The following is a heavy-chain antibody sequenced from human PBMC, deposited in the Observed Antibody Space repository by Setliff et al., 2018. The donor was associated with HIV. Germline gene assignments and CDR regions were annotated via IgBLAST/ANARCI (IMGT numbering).Heavy chain of an antibody. Sequence: GASVKVSCKAFGGTFKNFAFSWVRQAPGQGLEWLGGIIPIFSTTTYSQKFQDRLTITADGSTDTTYMELSRLTPEDTALYFCARTRNIHYYCYMDVWGKGTTVTVSS. V-gene: IGHV1-69*13. CDR3: ARTRNIHYYCYMDV. CDR1: GGTFKNFA. CDR2: IIPIFSTT. J-gene: IGHJ6*03.